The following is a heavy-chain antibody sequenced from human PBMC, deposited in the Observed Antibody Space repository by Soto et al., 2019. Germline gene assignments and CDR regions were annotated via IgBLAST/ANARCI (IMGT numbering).Heavy chain of an antibody. CDR3: ARTVMPVGNLAAFDH. CDR2: IYNNGNT. Sequence: ASETLSLTCTVSGGSVSSVKYFWSWIRQPPGKGLEWIAYIYNNGNTNYNPSLKSRATISVDTSKNKCPLKLTSVTAADSAVYFCARTVMPVGNLAAFDHWGQGVLVTVSS. D-gene: IGHD7-27*01. CDR1: GGSVSSVKYF. J-gene: IGHJ4*02. V-gene: IGHV4-61*01.